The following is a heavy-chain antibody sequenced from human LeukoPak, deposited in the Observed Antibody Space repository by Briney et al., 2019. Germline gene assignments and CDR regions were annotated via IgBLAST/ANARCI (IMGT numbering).Heavy chain of an antibody. D-gene: IGHD4-17*01. Sequence: GGSLRLSCGASGFTFSNYAMSWVRQAPGKGLEWVSATSGNGGRTYYADSVEGRFTISRDNSKNTLYLQMNSLRSEDTAVFYCASRLKIPSDYGLSKYYFDSWGQGTLVTVSS. CDR2: TSGNGGRT. CDR1: GFTFSNYA. CDR3: ASRLKIPSDYGLSKYYFDS. J-gene: IGHJ4*02. V-gene: IGHV3-23*01.